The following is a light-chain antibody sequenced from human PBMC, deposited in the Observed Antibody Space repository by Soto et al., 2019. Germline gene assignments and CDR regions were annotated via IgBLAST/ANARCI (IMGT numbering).Light chain of an antibody. CDR1: QSVGSF. V-gene: IGKV3-11*01. J-gene: IGKJ3*01. CDR3: QHRSNWLGT. CDR2: DAS. Sequence: EIVLTQSPATLSLSPGERATLSCRASQSVGSFLAWYQQKSGQTPRLLIYDASKRAPGIPARFSGSGSGTDFTLTISSLEPEDFAVDYWQHRSNWLGTFGPGTKVDIK.